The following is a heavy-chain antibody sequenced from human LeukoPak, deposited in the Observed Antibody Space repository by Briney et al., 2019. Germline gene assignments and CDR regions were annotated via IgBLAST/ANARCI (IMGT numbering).Heavy chain of an antibody. J-gene: IGHJ5*02. CDR1: GGTFSSYA. CDR2: IIPIFGTA. V-gene: IGHV1-69*13. Sequence: SVKVSCKASGGTFSSYAISWVRQAPGQGLEWMGGIIPIFGTANYAQKFQGRVTITADESTSTAYMELSSLRSEDTAVYYCARTLFGDQYQLLHNWFDPWGQGTLVTVSS. D-gene: IGHD2-2*01. CDR3: ARTLFGDQYQLLHNWFDP.